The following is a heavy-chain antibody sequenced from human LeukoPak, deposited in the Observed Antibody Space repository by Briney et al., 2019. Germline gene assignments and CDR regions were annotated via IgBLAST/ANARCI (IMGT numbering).Heavy chain of an antibody. J-gene: IGHJ4*02. CDR2: IWSDGSNK. Sequence: PGRSLRRSCAASGFTFSSYGMHWVRQTPGKGLEWVAVIWSDGSNKYYADSVKGRFTISRDNSKNTLYLQMNSLRAEDTAVYYCARGSGSFSGGFDYWGQGTVVTVSS. CDR3: ARGSGSFSGGFDY. V-gene: IGHV3-33*01. CDR1: GFTFSSYG. D-gene: IGHD1-26*01.